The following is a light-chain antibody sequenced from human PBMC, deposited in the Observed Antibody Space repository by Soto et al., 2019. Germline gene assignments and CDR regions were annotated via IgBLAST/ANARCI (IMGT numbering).Light chain of an antibody. J-gene: IGKJ5*01. V-gene: IGKV1-9*01. CDR2: ASS. CDR3: QLLKILRIP. CDR1: QGISSY. Sequence: TKSSYALSAAKEDSVTITCRASQGISSYLAWYQQKPGKAPKLLIYASSTLQSGVPSRFSGSGSGTEYTLTICSLQTEDVTPYRSQLLKILRIPFAEGTRLAIK.